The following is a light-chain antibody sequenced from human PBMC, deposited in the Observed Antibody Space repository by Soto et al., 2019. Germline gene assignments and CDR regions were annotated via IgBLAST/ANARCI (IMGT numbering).Light chain of an antibody. CDR2: EVT. CDR3: KSRTTRNTLV. V-gene: IGLV2-14*01. CDR1: SSDVGGYNY. Sequence: QSVLTQPASVSGSPGQSITISCTGTSSDVGGYNYVSWYQQHPGKAPKLIIYEVTHRPSGVSSRFYGSRSGNTASLTISGLQAEDEADYYCKSRTTRNTLVFGGGTKFTVL. J-gene: IGLJ3*02.